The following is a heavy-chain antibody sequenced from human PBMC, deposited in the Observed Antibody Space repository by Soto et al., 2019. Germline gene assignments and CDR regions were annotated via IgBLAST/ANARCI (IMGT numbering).Heavy chain of an antibody. J-gene: IGHJ6*03. V-gene: IGHV6-1*01. CDR2: TYYRSKWYN. CDR1: GDSVSSNSAA. CDR3: ARDFVAAAGRVYYYYYMDV. D-gene: IGHD6-13*01. Sequence: QVQLQQSGPGLVKPSQTLSLTCAISGDSVSSNSAAWNWIRQSPSRGLEWLGRTYYRSKWYNDYAVSVTSRITIHPDTSKNQFSLQLNSVTPEDTAVYYCARDFVAAAGRVYYYYYMDVWGKGTTGTVSS.